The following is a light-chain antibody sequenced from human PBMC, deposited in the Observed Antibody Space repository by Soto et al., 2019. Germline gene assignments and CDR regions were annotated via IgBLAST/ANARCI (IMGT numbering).Light chain of an antibody. CDR3: SSYTTSTPYV. CDR2: EVT. Sequence: QSALTQPASVSGSPGQSITISCTGTSSDVGGYNYVSWYQHHPGRAPKLIIYEVTIRPSGVSNRFSGPKSGNTASLTISGLQAEDEADYYCSSYTTSTPYVFGSGTKLTVL. CDR1: SSDVGGYNY. V-gene: IGLV2-14*01. J-gene: IGLJ1*01.